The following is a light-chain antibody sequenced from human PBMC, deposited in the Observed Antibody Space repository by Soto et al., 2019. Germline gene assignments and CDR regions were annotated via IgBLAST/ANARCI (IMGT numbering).Light chain of an antibody. Sequence: EIVLTQSPGTLPLSPGERATLSCRASQSVSGRYLAWYQQKPGQAPRLLIYEASGRATGIPDRFSGSGSGTDFTLTISRLEPEDFAVYYCQQYGTSPRYTFGQGTKLEIK. CDR3: QQYGTSPRYT. CDR1: QSVSGRY. CDR2: EAS. J-gene: IGKJ2*01. V-gene: IGKV3-20*01.